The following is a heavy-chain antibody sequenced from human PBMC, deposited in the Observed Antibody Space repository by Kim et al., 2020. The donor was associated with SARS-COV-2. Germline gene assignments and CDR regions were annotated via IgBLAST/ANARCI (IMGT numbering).Heavy chain of an antibody. CDR2: ISAYNCNT. Sequence: ASVKVSCKASGYTFTSYGISWVRQAPGQGLEWMGWISAYNCNTNCAQKLQGRVTMTTDTSTSTAYMELRSLRSDDTAVYYCARTPGDYDILTGYSYYYYGMDVWGQGTTVTVPS. V-gene: IGHV1-18*01. CDR1: GYTFTSYG. J-gene: IGHJ6*02. D-gene: IGHD3-9*01. CDR3: ARTPGDYDILTGYSYYYYGMDV.